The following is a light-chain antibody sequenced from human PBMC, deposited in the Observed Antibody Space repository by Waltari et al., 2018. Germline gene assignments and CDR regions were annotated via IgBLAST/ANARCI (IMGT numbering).Light chain of an antibody. CDR3: ASYTTAYTWV. CDR1: ISDIGTYNF. J-gene: IGLJ3*02. V-gene: IGLV2-14*03. CDR2: DVG. Sequence: QSALTQPASVSGSPGQSLTISCAGTISDIGTYNFVAWYQQVPGKVPKLIIFDVGKRPPGVSNRFSGSKSDNTASLTISGLLAEDEADYYCASYTTAYTWVFGGGTRLTVL.